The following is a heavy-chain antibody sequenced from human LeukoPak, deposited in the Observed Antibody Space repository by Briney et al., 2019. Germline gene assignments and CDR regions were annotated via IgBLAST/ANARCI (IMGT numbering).Heavy chain of an antibody. CDR1: DGSISGYY. J-gene: IGHJ6*03. CDR3: ARVRGHWLVHDYYSYMDV. V-gene: IGHV4-59*01. Sequence: SETLSLTCTVSDGSISGYYWSWIRQPPGKGLEWIGYIYYGGSTNYNPSLKSRATMSVDTSKNQFSLKLSSVTAADTAVYYCARVRGHWLVHDYYSYMDVWGKGTTVTVSS. CDR2: IYYGGST. D-gene: IGHD6-19*01.